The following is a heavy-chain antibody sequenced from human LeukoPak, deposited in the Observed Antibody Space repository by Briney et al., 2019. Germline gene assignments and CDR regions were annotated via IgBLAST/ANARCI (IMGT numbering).Heavy chain of an antibody. V-gene: IGHV3-21*01. J-gene: IGHJ6*02. CDR1: GFTFSSYS. CDR2: ISSSSSYI. Sequence: GGSLRLSCAASGFTFSSYSMNWVRQAPGKGLEWVSSISSSSSYIYYADSVKGRFTISRDNAKNSLYPQMNSLRAEDTAVYYCAKDSDGSGSYYILAGYGMDVWGQGTTVTVSS. CDR3: AKDSDGSGSYYILAGYGMDV. D-gene: IGHD3-10*01.